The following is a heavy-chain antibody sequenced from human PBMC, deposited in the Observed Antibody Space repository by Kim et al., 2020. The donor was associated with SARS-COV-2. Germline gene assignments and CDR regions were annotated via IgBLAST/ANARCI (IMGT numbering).Heavy chain of an antibody. V-gene: IGHV3-23*01. Sequence: GGSLRLSCAASGFTFSSYAMSWVRQAPGKGLEWVSAISGSGGSTYYADSVKGRFTISRDNSKNTLYLQMNSLRAEDTAVYYCAKDGTYDILWGGADYWGQGTLVTVSS. CDR3: AKDGTYDILWGGADY. D-gene: IGHD3-9*01. CDR1: GFTFSSYA. CDR2: ISGSGGST. J-gene: IGHJ4*02.